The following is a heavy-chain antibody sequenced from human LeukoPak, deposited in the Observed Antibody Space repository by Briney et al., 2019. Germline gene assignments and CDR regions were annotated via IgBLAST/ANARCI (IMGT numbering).Heavy chain of an antibody. CDR1: GYSISSGYY. CDR2: IYHSGST. V-gene: IGHV4-38-2*02. Sequence: NSSETLSLTCTVSGYSISSGYYWGWIRQPPGKGLEWIGSIYHSGSTYYNPSLKSRVTISVDTSKNQFSLNLNSVTAADTAVYYCARVSGYCSDGVCRFDYWGQGALVTVSS. J-gene: IGHJ4*02. CDR3: ARVSGYCSDGVCRFDY. D-gene: IGHD2-8*01.